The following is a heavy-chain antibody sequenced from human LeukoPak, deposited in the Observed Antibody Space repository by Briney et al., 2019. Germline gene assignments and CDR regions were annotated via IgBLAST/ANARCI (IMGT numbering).Heavy chain of an antibody. V-gene: IGHV3-7*03. J-gene: IGHJ4*02. Sequence: GGSLRLSCAASRFTFSNYWMSWVRQAPGKGLEWVANINQDGSERYYVDSVKGRFTISRDNAKNSLYLQMNSLRAEDTAVYYCARDRYYYGSGRHLYWGQGTLVTVSS. CDR2: INQDGSER. D-gene: IGHD3-10*01. CDR3: ARDRYYYGSGRHLY. CDR1: RFTFSNYW.